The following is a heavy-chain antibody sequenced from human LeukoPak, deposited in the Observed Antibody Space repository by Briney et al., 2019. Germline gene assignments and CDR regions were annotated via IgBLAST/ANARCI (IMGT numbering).Heavy chain of an antibody. V-gene: IGHV4-61*01. CDR1: GGFISGRSYY. CDR2: IYYSGST. CDR3: AREGRFGSQRGAFDI. J-gene: IGHJ3*02. D-gene: IGHD3-10*01. Sequence: SETLSLTCTVSGGFISGRSYYWGWIRQPPGKGLEWIGYIYYSGSTNYNPSLKSRVTISVDTSKNQFSLKLSSVTAADTAVYYCAREGRFGSQRGAFDIWGQGTMVTVSS.